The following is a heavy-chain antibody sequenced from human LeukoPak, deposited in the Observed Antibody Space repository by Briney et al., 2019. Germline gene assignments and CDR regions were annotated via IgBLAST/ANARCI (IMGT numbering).Heavy chain of an antibody. CDR1: GYSISSGYY. J-gene: IGHJ5*02. D-gene: IGHD6-13*01. V-gene: IGHV4-38-2*02. CDR2: IFHSGTT. CDR3: ARTSSSWTRLDP. Sequence: SETLSLTCTVSGYSISSGYYWAWIRQSPGRGLEWIGSIFHSGTTYYNPSLKSRVTISVDTSKNQFSLQLNSVTAADTAVYYCARTSSSWTRLDPWGQGTLVTVSS.